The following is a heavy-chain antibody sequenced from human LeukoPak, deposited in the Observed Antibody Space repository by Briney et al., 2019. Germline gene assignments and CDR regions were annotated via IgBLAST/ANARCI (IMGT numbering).Heavy chain of an antibody. CDR1: GYSFTIYW. V-gene: IGHV5-51*01. Sequence: GESLKVACKGSGYSFTIYWFRWARQMRGRGLEWVGIIYPGDSTTKYSPSFRGQVLISVDKSSSTAYLHWGSPKASDTAMYFCARRGYSPSDVVDGWGQGTMVTVS. CDR3: ARRGYSPSDVVDG. CDR2: IYPGDSTT. J-gene: IGHJ3*01. D-gene: IGHD3-22*01.